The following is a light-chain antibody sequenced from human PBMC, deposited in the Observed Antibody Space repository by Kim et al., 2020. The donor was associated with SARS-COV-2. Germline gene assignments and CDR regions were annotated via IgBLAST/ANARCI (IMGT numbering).Light chain of an antibody. CDR3: QVWGTTTAV. CDR1: NLGGKY. CDR2: QDS. J-gene: IGLJ2*01. V-gene: IGLV3-1*01. Sequence: VSPGHTASIICSGDNLGGKYVSWSYQKPGQSPVLVMYQDSKRPSGIPERFSGSNSENTATLTIGETQAIDEADYYCQVWGTTTAVFGGGTQLTVL.